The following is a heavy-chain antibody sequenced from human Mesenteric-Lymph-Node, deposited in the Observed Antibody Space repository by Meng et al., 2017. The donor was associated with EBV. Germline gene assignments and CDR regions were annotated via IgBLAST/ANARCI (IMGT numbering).Heavy chain of an antibody. D-gene: IGHD5-24*01. J-gene: IGHJ4*02. Sequence: VQRQESGPGLVRPSGTLSLTCAVSGDSISSSNWWNWVRQPPGKGLEWIGEVYHTGSANYNPSLKSRVIIAVDKSNNQFSLRLSSVTAADTAVYYCARVGYNYVYYFDFWGQGTLVTVSS. CDR2: VYHTGSA. V-gene: IGHV4-4*02. CDR1: GDSISSSNW. CDR3: ARVGYNYVYYFDF.